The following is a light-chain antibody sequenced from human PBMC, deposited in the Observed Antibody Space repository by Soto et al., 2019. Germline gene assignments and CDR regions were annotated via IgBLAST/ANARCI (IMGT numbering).Light chain of an antibody. Sequence: QSALTQPASLSGSPGQSITISCTGTSSDIGAYDYVSWFQQHPGKAPKLMIYDVSNRPSGVSNRFSGSKSGNTASLTISGLQAEDEADYYCSSYSSSSTLLLFGGGTKLTVL. CDR3: SSYSSSSTLLL. J-gene: IGLJ2*01. CDR1: SSDIGAYDY. CDR2: DVS. V-gene: IGLV2-14*03.